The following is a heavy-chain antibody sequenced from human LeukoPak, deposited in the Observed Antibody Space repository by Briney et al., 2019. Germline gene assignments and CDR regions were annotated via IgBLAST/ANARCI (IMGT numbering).Heavy chain of an antibody. CDR2: IYHSGST. Sequence: SETLSLTCAVSGGSISSGGYSWSWIRQPPGKGLEWIGYIYHSGSTYYNPSLKSRVTISVDRSKNQFSLKLSSVTAADTAVYYCARERRVGDCSNTSCYDWFDPWGQGTLVTVSS. D-gene: IGHD2-2*01. V-gene: IGHV4-30-2*01. CDR3: ARERRVGDCSNTSCYDWFDP. CDR1: GGSISSGGYS. J-gene: IGHJ5*02.